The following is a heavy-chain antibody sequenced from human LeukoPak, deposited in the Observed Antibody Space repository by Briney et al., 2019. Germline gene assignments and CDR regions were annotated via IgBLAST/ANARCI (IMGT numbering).Heavy chain of an antibody. V-gene: IGHV4-31*03. CDR2: IYYSGST. Sequence: TTSETLSLTCTVSGGSISSGGYYWNWIRQHPGKGLECIGYIYYSGSTYYNPSLKSRLTISVATSKNQFSLKLSSVTAADTAVYYCARLNLGSYFDYWGQGTLVTVSS. CDR3: ARLNLGSYFDY. J-gene: IGHJ4*02. D-gene: IGHD3-10*01. CDR1: GGSISSGGYY.